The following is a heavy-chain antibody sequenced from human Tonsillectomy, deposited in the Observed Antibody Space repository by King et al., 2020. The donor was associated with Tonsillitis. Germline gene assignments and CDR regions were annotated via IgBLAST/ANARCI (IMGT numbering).Heavy chain of an antibody. CDR3: QFDNWHDGDAFDV. V-gene: IGHV3-48*01. CDR2: ISGSSDSI. J-gene: IGHJ3*01. Sequence: QLVQSGGGLVQPGGSLRLSCAASGFTFSSYGMNWVRQAPGEGLEWVSYISGSSDSIYYADSVKGRFIISRDNVQNSLYLQMNSLRAEDTAVYYCQFDNWHDGDAFDVWGQGTMVTVSS. CDR1: GFTFSSYG. D-gene: IGHD1-20*01.